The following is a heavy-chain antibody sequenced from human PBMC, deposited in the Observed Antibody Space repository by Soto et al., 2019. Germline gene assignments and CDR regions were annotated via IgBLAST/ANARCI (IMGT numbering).Heavy chain of an antibody. Sequence: QEQLQQSGPGLVKPSQTLSLTCAISGDSVSKNSATWNWIRQSPARGLEWLGRTYYRSKWYNDYAVSVTSRITINPGTSKNQFPLQLNSVTPEDTAVYYCARGSLRGGNWYFDLWGRSTLVTVSS. D-gene: IGHD3-16*01. CDR3: ARGSLRGGNWYFDL. CDR2: TYYRSKWYN. CDR1: GDSVSKNSAT. J-gene: IGHJ2*01. V-gene: IGHV6-1*01.